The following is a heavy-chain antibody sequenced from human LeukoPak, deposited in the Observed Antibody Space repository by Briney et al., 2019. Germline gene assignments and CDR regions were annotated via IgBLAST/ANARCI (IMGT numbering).Heavy chain of an antibody. V-gene: IGHV3-7*03. J-gene: IGHJ4*02. D-gene: IGHD3-16*01. CDR3: ARDGFGTGSN. CDR1: GLTFSNYW. CDR2: IKQDGSEK. Sequence: LPGGSLRLSCAASGLTFSNYWMDWVRQAPGKGLEWVANIKQDGSEKNYVDSVKGRFIISRDNAKNPLYLQMNTLRADDTAVYYCARDGFGTGSNWGQGTLVTVSS.